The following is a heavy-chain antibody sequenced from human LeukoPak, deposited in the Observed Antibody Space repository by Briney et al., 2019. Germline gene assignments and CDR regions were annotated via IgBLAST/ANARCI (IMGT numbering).Heavy chain of an antibody. J-gene: IGHJ3*02. Sequence: SETLSLTCTVSGYSISSGYSWGWIRQPPGKGLEWIGSIYHSGRTYYNPSLKSRVTISVGTSMNQLSLKLSSVTAADTAVYYCARGIESVGVAFDIWGQGTMVTVFS. CDR3: ARGIESVGVAFDI. CDR1: GYSISSGYS. CDR2: IYHSGRT. D-gene: IGHD1-26*01. V-gene: IGHV4-38-2*02.